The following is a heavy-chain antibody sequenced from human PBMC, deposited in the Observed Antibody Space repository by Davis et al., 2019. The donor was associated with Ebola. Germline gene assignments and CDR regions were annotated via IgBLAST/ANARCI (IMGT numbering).Heavy chain of an antibody. J-gene: IGHJ4*02. CDR1: GFTFSSYW. Sequence: GGSLRLSCAASGFTFSSYWMSWIRQAPGKGLEWVSYISSSGSTQYYADSVKGRFTISRDNAKNSLYLQMNSLRAEDTAVYYCAREGGSSHFDFWGQGTLVTVSS. CDR2: ISSSGSTQ. CDR3: AREGGSSHFDF. V-gene: IGHV3-11*01. D-gene: IGHD1-26*01.